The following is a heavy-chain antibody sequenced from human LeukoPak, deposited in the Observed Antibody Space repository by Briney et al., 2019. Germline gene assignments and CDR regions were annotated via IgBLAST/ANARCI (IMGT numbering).Heavy chain of an antibody. Sequence: GRSLRLSCAASGFTFSSYAMSWVRQAPGKGLEWVSAISGSGGSTYYADSVKGRFTISRDNSKNTLYLQMNGLRAEDTVVYYCAKGGWELQDWGQGTLVTVSS. CDR1: GFTFSSYA. CDR3: AKGGWELQD. V-gene: IGHV3-23*01. CDR2: ISGSGGST. D-gene: IGHD2-15*01. J-gene: IGHJ4*02.